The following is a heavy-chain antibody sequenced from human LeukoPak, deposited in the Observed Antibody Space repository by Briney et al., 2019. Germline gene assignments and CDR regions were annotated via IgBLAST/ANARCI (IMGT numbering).Heavy chain of an antibody. V-gene: IGHV3-53*01. CDR2: IYSGGSA. CDR3: ARYPSDQYYFDY. J-gene: IGHJ4*02. CDR1: GFTVSSNY. Sequence: GGSLRLSCAASGFTVSSNYMSWVRQAPRKGLECVSVIYSGGSAYYADSVKGRFTISRDNSKNTLYLRMNSLRAEDTAVYYCARYPSDQYYFDYWGQGTLVTVSS.